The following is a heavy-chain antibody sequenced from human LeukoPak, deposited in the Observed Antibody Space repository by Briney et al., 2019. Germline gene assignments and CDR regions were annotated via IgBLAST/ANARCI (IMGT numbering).Heavy chain of an antibody. J-gene: IGHJ4*02. D-gene: IGHD3-3*01. Sequence: SETLSLTRTVSGGSISSHYWSWIRQPPGKGLEGIGYIYYSGSPNYNPSLKSRVTISVDTSKTQFSLKLSSVTAADTAVYYCARGYYDFWSGYYWLHFDYWGQGTVVTVSS. V-gene: IGHV4-59*11. CDR1: GGSISSHY. CDR2: IYYSGSP. CDR3: ARGYYDFWSGYYWLHFDY.